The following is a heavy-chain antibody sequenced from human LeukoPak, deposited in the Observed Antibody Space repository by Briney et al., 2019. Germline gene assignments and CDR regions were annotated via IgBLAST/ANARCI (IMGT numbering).Heavy chain of an antibody. CDR2: INPKSGGT. D-gene: IGHD1-26*01. J-gene: IGHJ3*02. CDR1: GYTFTDYF. Sequence: GASVKVSCKASGYTFTDYFMHWVRQAPGQGLEWMGWINPKSGGTNYAQEFQGRVTMTRDTSISTAYMELSRLRSDDTAVYYCARDVGRGLDDAFDIWGQGTMVTVSS. CDR3: ARDVGRGLDDAFDI. V-gene: IGHV1-2*02.